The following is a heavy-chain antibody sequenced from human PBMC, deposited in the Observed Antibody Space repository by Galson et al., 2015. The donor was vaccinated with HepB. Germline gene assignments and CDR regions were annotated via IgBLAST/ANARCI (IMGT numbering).Heavy chain of an antibody. CDR2: IYYSGNT. V-gene: IGHV4-59*01. CDR1: GGSISSYY. J-gene: IGHJ4*02. Sequence: SETLSLTCTVSGGSISSYYWGWIRQPPGKGLEWIGHIYYSGNTYYNSSLESRVTISIDMSKNQFSLKLNSMTAADTAVYYCARALGNGLFDSWGQGTLATVSS. D-gene: IGHD3-16*01. CDR3: ARALGNGLFDS.